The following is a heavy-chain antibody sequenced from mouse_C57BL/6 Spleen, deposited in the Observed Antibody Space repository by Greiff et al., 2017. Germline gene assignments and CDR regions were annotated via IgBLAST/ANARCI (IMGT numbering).Heavy chain of an antibody. D-gene: IGHD1-1*02. CDR1: GYTFTSYW. Sequence: VQLVQPGPELVRPGASVKISCKASGYTFTSYWMQWVRQRPGQGLEWIGEIFPGGGSTYYNEKFKGKATLTVDTSSSTAYMQLSSLTSEDSAVYFCAWWVWAYWGKGALVTVAA. CDR2: IFPGGGST. V-gene: IGHV1-56*01. CDR3: AWWVWAY. J-gene: IGHJ3*01.